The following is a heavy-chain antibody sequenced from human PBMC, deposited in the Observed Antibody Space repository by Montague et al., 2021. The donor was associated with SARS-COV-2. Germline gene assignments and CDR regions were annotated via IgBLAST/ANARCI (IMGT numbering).Heavy chain of an antibody. CDR1: GGSISSSSYY. V-gene: IGHV4-39*01. CDR3: AGNRRINMIVVVIGSGFDP. Sequence: SETLSLTCTVSGGSISSSSYYWGWIRQPPGKGLEWIGSIYYSGSTYYNPSLKSRVTISVDTSKNQFSLKLSSVTAADTAVYYCAGNRRINMIVVVIGSGFDPWGQGTLVTVSS. D-gene: IGHD3-22*01. CDR2: IYYSGST. J-gene: IGHJ5*02.